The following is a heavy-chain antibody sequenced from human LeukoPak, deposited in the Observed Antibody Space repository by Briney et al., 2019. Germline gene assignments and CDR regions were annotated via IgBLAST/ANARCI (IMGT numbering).Heavy chain of an antibody. CDR2: IYSSGSA. J-gene: IGHJ6*03. D-gene: IGHD3-10*01. CDR3: ARVGLVRGVIYYYYYMDV. V-gene: IGHV4-30-4*07. CDR1: GASIRSSSNS. Sequence: SETLSLTCAVSGASIRSSSNSWSWFRQPPGKGLEWIGDIYSSGSASYNPSLQSRLLTSIDTSKNQFSLKLSSVTAADTAVYYCARVGLVRGVIYYYYYMDVWGKGTTVTISS.